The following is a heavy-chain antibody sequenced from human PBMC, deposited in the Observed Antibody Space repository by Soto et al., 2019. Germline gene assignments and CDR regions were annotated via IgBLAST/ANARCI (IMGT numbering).Heavy chain of an antibody. CDR3: AIGYCSGGSCYGRGFDP. Sequence: SVKVSCKASGGTFSSYAISWVRQAPGQGLEWMGGIIPIFGTANYAQKFQGRVTITADESTSTAYMELSSLRSEDTAVYYRAIGYCSGGSCYGRGFDPWGQGTLVTVSS. CDR2: IIPIFGTA. D-gene: IGHD2-15*01. J-gene: IGHJ5*02. CDR1: GGTFSSYA. V-gene: IGHV1-69*13.